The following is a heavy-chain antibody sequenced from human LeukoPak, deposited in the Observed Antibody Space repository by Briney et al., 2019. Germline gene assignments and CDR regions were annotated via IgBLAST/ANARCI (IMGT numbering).Heavy chain of an antibody. CDR1: GFTFSSYS. V-gene: IGHV3-21*01. Sequence: PGGSLRLSCAASGFTFSSYSMNWVRQAPGKGLEWVSSISSSSSYIYYTDSVKGRFTISRDNAKNSLYLQMNSLRAEDTAVYYCARGGSNDAFDIWGQGTMVTVSS. J-gene: IGHJ3*02. CDR2: ISSSSSYI. D-gene: IGHD4-11*01. CDR3: ARGGSNDAFDI.